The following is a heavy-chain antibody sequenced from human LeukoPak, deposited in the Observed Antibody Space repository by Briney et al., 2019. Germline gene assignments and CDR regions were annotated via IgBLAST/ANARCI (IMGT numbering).Heavy chain of an antibody. D-gene: IGHD5-18*01. J-gene: IGHJ4*02. CDR2: IIPILGIA. Sequence: SVKVSCKASGGTFSSYAISWVRQAPGQGLEWVGRIIPILGIANYAQKFQGRVTITADKSTSTAYMELSSLRSEDTAVYYCARVTPTAMASDYWGQGTLVTVSS. CDR3: ARVTPTAMASDY. V-gene: IGHV1-69*04. CDR1: GGTFSSYA.